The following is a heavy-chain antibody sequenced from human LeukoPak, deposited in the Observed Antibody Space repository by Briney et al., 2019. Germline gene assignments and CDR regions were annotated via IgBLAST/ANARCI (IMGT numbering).Heavy chain of an antibody. CDR2: ISSSGSTI. Sequence: GGSLRLSCAASGFTFSDYYMSWIRQAPGKGLGWVSYISSSGSTIYYADSVKGRFTISRDNAKNSLYLQMNSLRAEDTAVYYCARGDSSGYSTGGAFDIWGQGTMVTVSS. V-gene: IGHV3-11*04. CDR3: ARGDSSGYSTGGAFDI. J-gene: IGHJ3*02. D-gene: IGHD3-22*01. CDR1: GFTFSDYY.